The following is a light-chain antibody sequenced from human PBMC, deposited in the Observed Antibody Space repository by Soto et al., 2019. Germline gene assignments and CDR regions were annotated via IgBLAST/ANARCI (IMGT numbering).Light chain of an antibody. CDR1: SSDVGSYNY. CDR3: SSYTSGSTLCV. V-gene: IGLV2-14*01. Sequence: QSALTQPASVSGSPGQSITISCTGTSSDVGSYNYVSWYQQHPGKAPRLMIYASSNRPSGVSHRFSGSRSGNTASLTISGLQAEGEADYFCSSYTSGSTLCVFGSGTKVTVL. CDR2: ASS. J-gene: IGLJ1*01.